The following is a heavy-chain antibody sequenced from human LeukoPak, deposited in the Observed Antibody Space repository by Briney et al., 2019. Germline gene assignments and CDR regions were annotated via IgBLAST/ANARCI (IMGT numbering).Heavy chain of an antibody. D-gene: IGHD5-18*01. CDR2: ITGSGGSS. CDR3: AKGSRYIYGYYFDY. CDR1: GFPFGNYV. J-gene: IGHJ4*01. V-gene: IGHV3-23*01. Sequence: GGTLRLSCAASGFPFGNYVMTWVRQAPGKGLEWVSAITGSGGSSNYADSVKGRFTISRDDSKSTLHLQMNSLRAEDTAIYYCAKGSRYIYGYYFDYWGQGTLVTVSS.